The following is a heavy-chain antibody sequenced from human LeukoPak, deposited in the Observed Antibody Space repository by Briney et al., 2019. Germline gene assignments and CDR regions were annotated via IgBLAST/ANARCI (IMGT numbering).Heavy chain of an antibody. CDR1: GFSFSSYE. Sequence: PGGSLRLSCAASGFSFSSYEMNWVRQTPGKGLEWVSYISGSGDIIRYADSAKGRFTISRDNSENSVSLQMNSLRVEDTAVYYCARCTTGRTFGSLREIKRSREIDYWGQGTLVAVSS. CDR2: ISGSGDII. V-gene: IGHV3-48*03. CDR3: ARCTTGRTFGSLREIKRSREIDY. D-gene: IGHD1-1*01. J-gene: IGHJ4*02.